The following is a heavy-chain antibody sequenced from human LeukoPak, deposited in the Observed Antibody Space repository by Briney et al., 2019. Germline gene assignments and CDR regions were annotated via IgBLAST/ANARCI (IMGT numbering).Heavy chain of an antibody. CDR2: ISWNSGSI. Sequence: GGSLRLSCSVSGFTFDDYAMHWVRQAPGKGLEWVSGISWNSGSIGYADSVKGRFTISRDNAKNSLYLQMNSLRAEDTALYYCAKSGAAAFLVFDAFDIWGQGTMVTVSS. D-gene: IGHD2-2*01. V-gene: IGHV3-9*01. CDR3: AKSGAAAFLVFDAFDI. CDR1: GFTFDDYA. J-gene: IGHJ3*02.